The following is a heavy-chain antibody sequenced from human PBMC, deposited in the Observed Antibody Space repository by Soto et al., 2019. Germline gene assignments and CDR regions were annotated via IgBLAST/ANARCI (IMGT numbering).Heavy chain of an antibody. CDR1: GGSISSGGYY. V-gene: IGHV4-31*01. CDR2: IYYSGIT. J-gene: IGHJ5*01. D-gene: IGHD2-15*01. Sequence: PSETLSLTCTVSGGSISSGGYYWRWICQHPGKGLEWVGYIYYSGITYYNPSLKSQVTISVDTSNNQCSLKLSSLSAADTFVYDCATNFIVVVAATSLFDSWGQGTLVTVSS. CDR3: ATNFIVVVAATSLFDS.